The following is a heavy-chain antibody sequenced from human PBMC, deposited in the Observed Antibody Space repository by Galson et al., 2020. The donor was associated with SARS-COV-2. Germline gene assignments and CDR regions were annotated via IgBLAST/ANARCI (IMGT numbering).Heavy chain of an antibody. Sequence: GGSLRLSCVASGFTFRTYWMSWVCQAPGKGLEWVANIKHDGSANNYVDSVKGRFTISRDNAKNSVYLQMSSLRAEDTAVYYCAREMTPYYYDGMDVWGQGATVTVS. J-gene: IGHJ6*02. CDR1: GFTFRTYW. CDR2: IKHDGSAN. CDR3: AREMTPYYYDGMDV. V-gene: IGHV3-7*01. D-gene: IGHD3-10*01.